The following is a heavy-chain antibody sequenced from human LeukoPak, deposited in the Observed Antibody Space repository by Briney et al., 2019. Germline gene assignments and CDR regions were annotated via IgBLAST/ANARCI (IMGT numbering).Heavy chain of an antibody. J-gene: IGHJ4*02. CDR2: IYYTGST. V-gene: IGHV4-39*01. CDR1: GASISGSGYY. CDR3: VKSGGYGLIDY. D-gene: IGHD1-26*01. Sequence: SETLSLTCAVSGASISGSGYYWGWIRQRPGKGLEWIGNIYYTGSTYYNASLQSRVTISIDMSKNQFSLRLNSVTAADTAMYYCVKSGGYGLIDYWGQGTLVTVSS.